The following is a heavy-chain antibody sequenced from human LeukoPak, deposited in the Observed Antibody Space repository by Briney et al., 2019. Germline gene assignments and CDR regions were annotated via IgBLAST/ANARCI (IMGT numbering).Heavy chain of an antibody. D-gene: IGHD5-24*01. V-gene: IGHV3-23*01. Sequence: PGGSLRLSCEGSGFIFRSFAMNWVRQVPGKGLEWVSSISGNGRDTYYADSVKGRFTISRDSPKNTLYLQMNSLLTDDTAVYYCTKDQEVATIGGYFDPWGQGALVTVSS. CDR1: GFIFRSFA. CDR2: ISGNGRDT. CDR3: TKDQEVATIGGYFDP. J-gene: IGHJ4*03.